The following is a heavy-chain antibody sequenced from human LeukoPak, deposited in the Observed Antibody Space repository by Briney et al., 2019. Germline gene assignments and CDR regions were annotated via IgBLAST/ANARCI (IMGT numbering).Heavy chain of an antibody. Sequence: GGSLRLSCAASGFTFSSYAMSWVRQAPGKGLEWVSAISSSGGSTYYADSVKGRFTISRDNSKNTLYMQMNSLRAEDTAVFYCAKDRVGTTKATSFDSWGQGTLVTVSS. CDR2: ISSSGGST. D-gene: IGHD1-26*01. CDR3: AKDRVGTTKATSFDS. CDR1: GFTFSSYA. J-gene: IGHJ4*02. V-gene: IGHV3-23*01.